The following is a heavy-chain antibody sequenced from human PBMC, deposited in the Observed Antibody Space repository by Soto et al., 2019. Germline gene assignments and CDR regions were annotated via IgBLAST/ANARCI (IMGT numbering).Heavy chain of an antibody. CDR3: ARWDSSSSEEDYFNY. V-gene: IGHV1-69*01. CDR2: IIPIFGTA. J-gene: IGHJ4*02. Sequence: GASMKVSCKGSGGTFRSYAISWVRQAPGQGVEWMGGIIPIFGTANYAQKFQGRVRITADGSKSTGDVGVGSRRSEDTPVYYCARWDSSSSEEDYFNYWRQGTLVTLSS. D-gene: IGHD6-6*01. CDR1: GGTFRSYA.